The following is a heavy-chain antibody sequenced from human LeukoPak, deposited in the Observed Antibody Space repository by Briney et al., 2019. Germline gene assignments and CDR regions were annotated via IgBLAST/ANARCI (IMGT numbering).Heavy chain of an antibody. J-gene: IGHJ4*02. CDR2: ISYDGSNK. Sequence: GGSLRLSCAASGFTFSSYAMHWVRQAPGKGLEWVAVISYDGSNKYYADSVKGRFTISRDNSKNTLYLQMNSLRAEDTAVYYCARGDFWSGYQDYFDYWGQGTLVTVPS. V-gene: IGHV3-30-3*01. CDR3: ARGDFWSGYQDYFDY. D-gene: IGHD3-3*01. CDR1: GFTFSSYA.